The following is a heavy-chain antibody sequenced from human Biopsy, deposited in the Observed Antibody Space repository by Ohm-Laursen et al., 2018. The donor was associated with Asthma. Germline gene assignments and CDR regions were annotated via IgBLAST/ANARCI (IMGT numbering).Heavy chain of an antibody. J-gene: IGHJ3*01. Sequence: SVKVSCKASGYSFISFAIHWVRQAPGQRLEWMGWVNTGNGDTKYSQKFQGRVTITRDTSASTAYMELRCLLSEDTATYYCARTYYDFLTGQVKDVFGVWGQGTMVTVSS. CDR1: GYSFISFA. V-gene: IGHV1-3*04. CDR2: VNTGNGDT. CDR3: ARTYYDFLTGQVKDVFGV. D-gene: IGHD3-9*01.